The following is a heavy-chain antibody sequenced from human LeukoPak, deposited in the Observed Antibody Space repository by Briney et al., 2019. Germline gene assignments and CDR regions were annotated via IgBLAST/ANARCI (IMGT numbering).Heavy chain of an antibody. CDR2: ISYDGSNK. CDR3: AKDPGSSGWIGDYYYYYYGMDV. D-gene: IGHD6-19*01. CDR1: GFTFSSYG. Sequence: PGASLRLSCAASGFTFSSYGMHWVRQAPGKGLEWVAVISYDGSNKYYADSVKGRFTISRDNSKNTLYLQMNSLRAEDTAVYYCAKDPGSSGWIGDYYYYYYGMDVWGKGTTVTVSS. V-gene: IGHV3-30*18. J-gene: IGHJ6*04.